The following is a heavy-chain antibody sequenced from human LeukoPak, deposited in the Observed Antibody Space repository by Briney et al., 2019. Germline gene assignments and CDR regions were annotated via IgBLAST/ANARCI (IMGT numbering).Heavy chain of an antibody. J-gene: IGHJ4*02. CDR3: ARETPGAGHFDY. D-gene: IGHD7-27*01. CDR2: IYYSGST. Sequence: SETLSLTCTVSGGSISSSSYYWGWIRQPPGKGLEWIGSIYYSGSTYYNPSLKSRVTISVDTSKNQFSLKLTAVTAADTAVYYCARETPGAGHFDYWGQGSLVTVSS. V-gene: IGHV4-39*07. CDR1: GGSISSSSYY.